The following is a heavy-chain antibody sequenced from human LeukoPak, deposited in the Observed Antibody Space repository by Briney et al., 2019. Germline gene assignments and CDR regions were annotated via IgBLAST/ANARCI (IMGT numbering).Heavy chain of an antibody. D-gene: IGHD3-22*01. CDR2: INHSGSI. J-gene: IGHJ3*02. V-gene: IGHV4-34*01. Sequence: SETLSLTCTVYGGSFSGHYWSWFRQPPGKGLEWIGEINHSGSINYSPSLKSRVTISLDTSRNQFSLKLNSVTAADTAVYYCAKSHGYGLIDIWVQGTMVTVSS. CDR3: AKSHGYGLIDI. CDR1: GGSFSGHY.